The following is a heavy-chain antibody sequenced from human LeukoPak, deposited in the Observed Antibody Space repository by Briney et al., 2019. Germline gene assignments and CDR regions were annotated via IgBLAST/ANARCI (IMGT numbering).Heavy chain of an antibody. D-gene: IGHD3-22*01. CDR2: INPNSGGT. J-gene: IGHJ4*02. Sequence: ASVKVSCKASGYTFTGYYMHWVRQAPGQGLEWMGWINPNSGGTNYAQKFQGRVTMTRDTSISTAYMELSRLRSDDTAVYYCARGAHYYDSSGYYPTYYFDYWGQGTLVTVSS. CDR3: ARGAHYYDSSGYYPTYYFDY. CDR1: GYTFTGYY. V-gene: IGHV1-2*02.